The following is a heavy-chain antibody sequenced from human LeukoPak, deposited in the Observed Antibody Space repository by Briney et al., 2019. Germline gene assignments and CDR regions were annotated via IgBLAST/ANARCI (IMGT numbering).Heavy chain of an antibody. V-gene: IGHV3-30*18. Sequence: GGSLRLSCAASGFTFSRYGMQWVRQAPGKGLEWVAIISYDGSNKYYADSVKGRFTISRDNSKNTLSLQMNSLRTGDTAVFYCAKGSGGSGSFYNHFDCWGQGTLVTVSS. CDR3: AKGSGGSGSFYNHFDC. D-gene: IGHD3-10*01. CDR2: ISYDGSNK. J-gene: IGHJ4*02. CDR1: GFTFSRYG.